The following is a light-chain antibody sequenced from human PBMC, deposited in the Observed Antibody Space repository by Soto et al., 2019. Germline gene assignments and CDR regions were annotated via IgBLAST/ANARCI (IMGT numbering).Light chain of an antibody. CDR1: QSVSSY. CDR3: QQRSNWLT. J-gene: IGKJ4*01. CDR2: DAS. Sequence: EIVMTQSPATLSVSPGERATLSCRASQSVSSYLAWYQQKPGQAPRLLIYDASNRATGIPARFSGSGSGTDFPLTISSLEPEDFAVYYCQQRSNWLTFGGGTKVDIK. V-gene: IGKV3-11*01.